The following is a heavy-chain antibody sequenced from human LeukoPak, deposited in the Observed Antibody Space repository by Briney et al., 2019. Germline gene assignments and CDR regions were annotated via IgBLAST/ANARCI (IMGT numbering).Heavy chain of an antibody. Sequence: SGPTLVKPTQTLTLTCTFSGFSLSTSGVGVGWIRQPPGKALEWLALIYWNDDKRYSPSLKSRLTITKDTSKNQVVLTMTNMDPVDTATYYCAHAHAGSHIVATIYYFDYWGQGTLVTVSS. CDR1: GFSLSTSGVG. V-gene: IGHV2-5*01. CDR2: IYWNDDK. CDR3: AHAHAGSHIVATIYYFDY. D-gene: IGHD5-12*01. J-gene: IGHJ4*02.